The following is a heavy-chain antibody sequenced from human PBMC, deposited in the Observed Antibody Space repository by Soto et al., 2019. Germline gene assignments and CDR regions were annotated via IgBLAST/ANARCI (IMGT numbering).Heavy chain of an antibody. CDR3: ARESGGATATLDYYYFYMDV. Sequence: QVQLVQSGAEVKKPGASVTVSCRSSGDTFTDYYIHWVRQAPGQGLEWMGWINPNSGVTKYAQKFQGWVSMTRDTSIRTVYMQLSRLRSDDTAVYYCARESGGATATLDYYYFYMDVWGTGTTVTVYS. CDR2: INPNSGVT. V-gene: IGHV1-2*04. J-gene: IGHJ6*03. D-gene: IGHD5-12*01. CDR1: GDTFTDYY.